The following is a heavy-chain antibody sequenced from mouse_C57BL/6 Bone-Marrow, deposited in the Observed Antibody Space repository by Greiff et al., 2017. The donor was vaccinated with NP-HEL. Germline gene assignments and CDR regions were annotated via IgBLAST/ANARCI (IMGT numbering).Heavy chain of an antibody. D-gene: IGHD1-1*01. J-gene: IGHJ1*03. V-gene: IGHV5-2*01. CDR3: ERGPFYYCSRPWYIDV. CDR2: INSDGGST. Sequence: EVKLMQSGGGLVQPGASLKLSCESNEYEFPSHDMSWVRKTPEKRLELVAAINSDGGSTYYPDTIERRFTITGDNTSNTLYLQLSSLGSEDTAWQYCERGPFYYCSRPWYIDVWGTGTTVTVSS. CDR1: EYEFPSHD.